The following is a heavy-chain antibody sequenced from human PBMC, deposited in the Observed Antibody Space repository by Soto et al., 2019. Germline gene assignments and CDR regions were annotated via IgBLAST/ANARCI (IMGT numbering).Heavy chain of an antibody. J-gene: IGHJ4*02. Sequence: GESLKISCKGSGYSFTSYWIGWVRQMPGKGLEWMGIIYPGDSDTRYSPSFQGQVTISADKSISTAYLQWSSLKASDTAMYYCARQADNCSGGSCYWMIDYWGQGTLVTVSS. CDR2: IYPGDSDT. D-gene: IGHD2-15*01. CDR1: GYSFTSYW. CDR3: ARQADNCSGGSCYWMIDY. V-gene: IGHV5-51*01.